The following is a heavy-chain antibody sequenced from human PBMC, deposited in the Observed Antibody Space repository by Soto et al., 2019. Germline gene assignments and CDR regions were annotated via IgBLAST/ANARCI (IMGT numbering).Heavy chain of an antibody. V-gene: IGHV1-46*03. J-gene: IGHJ4*02. CDR2: INPSGGST. D-gene: IGHD2-15*01. CDR1: GYTFTSYY. Sequence: ASVKVSCKASGYTFTSYYMYWVRQAPGQGLEWMGIINPSGGSTSYAQKFQGRVTMTRDTSTSTVYMELSSLRSEDTAVYYCASLGYCRGGSCEKNFDYWGQGTLVTVSS. CDR3: ASLGYCRGGSCEKNFDY.